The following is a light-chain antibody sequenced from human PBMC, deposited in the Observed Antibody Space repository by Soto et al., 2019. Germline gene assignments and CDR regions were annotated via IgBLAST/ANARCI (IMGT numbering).Light chain of an antibody. V-gene: IGLV2-8*01. CDR3: SSYGGSNNLI. CDR2: EVN. CDR1: SSDVGGYNY. Sequence: QSVLTQPPSASGSPGQSVTISCTGTSSDVGGYNYVSWYQQHPGKAPKLMIYEVNKRPSGVPDRFSGSKSGNTASLSVSGLQADDEADYYCSSYGGSNNLIFCGGTQLTVL. J-gene: IGLJ2*01.